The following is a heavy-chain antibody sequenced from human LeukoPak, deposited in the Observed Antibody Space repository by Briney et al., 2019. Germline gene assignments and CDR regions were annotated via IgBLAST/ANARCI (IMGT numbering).Heavy chain of an antibody. CDR2: IKQDGSEK. D-gene: IGHD2-2*01. CDR3: AREHPGSQLPPDY. J-gene: IGHJ4*02. CDR1: GFTFSSYW. Sequence: PGGSLRLSCPASGFTFSSYWMSWVRQAPGKGLEWVANIKQDGSEKYYVDSVKGRFTISRDNAKNSLYLQMNSLRAEDTAVYYCAREHPGSQLPPDYWGQGTLVTVSS. V-gene: IGHV3-7*01.